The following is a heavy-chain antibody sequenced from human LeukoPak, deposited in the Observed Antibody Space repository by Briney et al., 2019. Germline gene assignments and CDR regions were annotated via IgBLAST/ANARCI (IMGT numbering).Heavy chain of an antibody. CDR3: ARGSLGDSSGWYGDLGWFDP. V-gene: IGHV1-18*01. J-gene: IGHJ5*02. CDR2: ISGYNGNT. D-gene: IGHD6-19*01. CDR1: GYIFSSYG. Sequence: GASVKVSCKASGYIFSSYGISWVRQAPGQGLEWMGWISGYNGNTNYAQKLQGRVTMTTDTSTSTAYMELRSLRSDDTAVYYCARGSLGDSSGWYGDLGWFDPWGQGTLVTVSS.